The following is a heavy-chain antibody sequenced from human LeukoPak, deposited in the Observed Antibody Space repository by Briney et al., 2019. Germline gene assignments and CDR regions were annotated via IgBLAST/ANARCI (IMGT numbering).Heavy chain of an antibody. CDR2: ISAYNGNT. J-gene: IGHJ3*02. V-gene: IGHV1-18*01. CDR1: GYTFTSYG. Sequence: ASVKVSCKASGYTFTSYGISWVRQAPGQGLEWMGWISAYNGNTNYAQKLQGRVTMTTDTSTSTAYMELSSLRSEDTAVYYCARSKRITMVRELPGAFDIWGQGTMVTVSS. D-gene: IGHD3-10*01. CDR3: ARSKRITMVRELPGAFDI.